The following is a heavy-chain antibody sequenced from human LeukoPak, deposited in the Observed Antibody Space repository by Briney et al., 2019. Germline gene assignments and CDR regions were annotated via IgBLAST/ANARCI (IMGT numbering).Heavy chain of an antibody. CDR1: GFTFPTYA. V-gene: IGHV3-23*01. Sequence: PGGSLRLSCAASGFTFPTYAMSWVRQAPGQGLEWVSVISNSGGSTWYADSVKGRFTISRDNSKNTLSLQMDSLRAEDSAVYYCARDPGIAVAGKTGDWYFDLWGRGTLVTVSS. J-gene: IGHJ2*01. CDR2: ISNSGGST. D-gene: IGHD6-19*01. CDR3: ARDPGIAVAGKTGDWYFDL.